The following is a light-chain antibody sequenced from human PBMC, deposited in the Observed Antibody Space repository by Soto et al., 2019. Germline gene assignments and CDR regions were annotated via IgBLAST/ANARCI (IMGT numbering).Light chain of an antibody. V-gene: IGKV1-5*03. J-gene: IGKJ1*01. CDR1: QSISMW. Sequence: DIQMTQSPSTLSASVGARVTITCRASQSISMWLAWYQQKPGRAPKLLIYRSSKLETGVPSRFSGAGSGTDFTLTISSLQPDDLGTYFCQEYNSDSSTFGQATKVEIK. CDR2: RSS. CDR3: QEYNSDSST.